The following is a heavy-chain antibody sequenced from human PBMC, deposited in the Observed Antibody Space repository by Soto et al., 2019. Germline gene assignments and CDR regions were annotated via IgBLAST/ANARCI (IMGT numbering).Heavy chain of an antibody. CDR1: GFTFSDYY. CDR2: ISSSGSTI. J-gene: IGHJ6*02. V-gene: IGHV3-11*01. Sequence: GESLKISCAASGFTFSDYYMSWIRQAPGKGLEWVSYISSSGSTIYYADSVKGRFTISRDNAKNSLYLQMNSLRAEDTAVYYCARDGGSSWSRYYYGMDVWGQGTTVTVSS. CDR3: ARDGGSSWSRYYYGMDV. D-gene: IGHD6-13*01.